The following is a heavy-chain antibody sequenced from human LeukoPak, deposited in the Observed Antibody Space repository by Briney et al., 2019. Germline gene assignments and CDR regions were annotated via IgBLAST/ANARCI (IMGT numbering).Heavy chain of an antibody. Sequence: ASVKVSCKASGYTFTSYGISWVRQAPGQGLEWMGRISAYNGNTNYAQKLQGRVTMTTDTSTSTAYMELRSLRSDDTAVYYCARGDGRTRIAVAGTVYWGQGTLVTVSS. CDR3: ARGDGRTRIAVAGTVY. J-gene: IGHJ4*02. V-gene: IGHV1-18*01. D-gene: IGHD6-19*01. CDR1: GYTFTSYG. CDR2: ISAYNGNT.